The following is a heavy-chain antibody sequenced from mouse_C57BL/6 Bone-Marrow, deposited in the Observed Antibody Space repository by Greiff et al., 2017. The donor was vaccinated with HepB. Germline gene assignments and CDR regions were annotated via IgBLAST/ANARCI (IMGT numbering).Heavy chain of an antibody. CDR3: ARQGITTVVEKGDY. Sequence: VQLQQSGAELARPGASVKLSCKASGYTFTSYGISWVKQRTGQGLEWIGEIYPRSGNTYYNEKFKGKATLTADKSSSTAYMELRSLTSEDSAVYFCARQGITTVVEKGDYWGQGTTLTVSS. V-gene: IGHV1-81*01. CDR1: GYTFTSYG. D-gene: IGHD1-1*01. J-gene: IGHJ2*01. CDR2: IYPRSGNT.